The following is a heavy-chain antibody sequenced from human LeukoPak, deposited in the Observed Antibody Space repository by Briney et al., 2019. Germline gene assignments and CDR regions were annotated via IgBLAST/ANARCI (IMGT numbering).Heavy chain of an antibody. D-gene: IGHD1-26*01. V-gene: IGHV3-74*01. J-gene: IGHJ4*02. CDR3: ARGSSGSYPGYFDY. CDR2: INSDGGST. Sequence: GGSLRLSCAASGFTFSSYWMHWVRQAPGKGLVWVSRINSDGGSTSYADSVKGRFTISRDNAKNTLYLQMNSLRAEDTAVYYCARGSSGSYPGYFDYWGQGTLVTVSS. CDR1: GFTFSSYW.